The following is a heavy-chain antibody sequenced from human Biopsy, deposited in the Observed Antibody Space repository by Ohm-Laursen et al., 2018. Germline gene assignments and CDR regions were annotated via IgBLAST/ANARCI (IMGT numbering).Heavy chain of an antibody. Sequence: SSVKVSCKASGYTFTTYYIHWVRQAPGQGLEWMGIINPGGNSTAYTQNFQGRVTMTWDTSTTTVYVELSSLRSEDTAVYYCVREPKTGTAEAWYFDLWGRGSPVTVPS. V-gene: IGHV1-46*01. D-gene: IGHD3-9*01. J-gene: IGHJ2*01. CDR1: GYTFTTYY. CDR2: INPGGNST. CDR3: VREPKTGTAEAWYFDL.